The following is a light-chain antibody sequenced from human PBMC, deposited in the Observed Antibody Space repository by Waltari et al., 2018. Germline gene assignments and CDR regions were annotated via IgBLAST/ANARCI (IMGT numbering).Light chain of an antibody. CDR1: RSDVGSFRL. V-gene: IGLV2-23*01. J-gene: IGLJ1*01. Sequence: QSALTQPASVSGSPGQSISISCTGTRSDVGSFRLVAWYQQHPGKVPKLLIYEDSKLPSGISDRFSASKSGNTASLTISGLQTEDEADYYCCAYTGSVYVFGHGTKV. CDR2: EDS. CDR3: CAYTGSVYV.